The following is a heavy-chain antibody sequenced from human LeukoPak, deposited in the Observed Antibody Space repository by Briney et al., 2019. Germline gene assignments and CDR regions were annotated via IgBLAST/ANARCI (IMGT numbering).Heavy chain of an antibody. V-gene: IGHV4-34*01. D-gene: IGHD4-17*01. CDR3: ARAVTTFQGGYYYYYYMDV. J-gene: IGHJ6*03. CDR1: GGSFSGYY. Sequence: SETLSLTCAVYGGSFSGYYWSWIRQPPGKGLEWIGEINHSGSTNYNPSLKSRVTISVDTSMNQFSLKLSSVTAADTAVYYCARAVTTFQGGYYYYYYMDVWGKGTTVTISS. CDR2: INHSGST.